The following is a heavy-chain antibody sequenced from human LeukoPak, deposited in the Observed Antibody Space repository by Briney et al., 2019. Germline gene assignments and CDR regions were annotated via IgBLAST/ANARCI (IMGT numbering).Heavy chain of an antibody. CDR2: IYPGDSDT. V-gene: IGHV5-51*01. CDR1: GYSFTSYW. Sequence: GESLKISCKGSGYSFTSYWIGWVRQMPGKGLEWMGIIYPGDSDTRYSPSFQGQVTISADKSISTAYLQWSSLKASDTAMYYCARVPCGGDCYSPYYFDYWGQGTLVTVSS. J-gene: IGHJ4*02. CDR3: ARVPCGGDCYSPYYFDY. D-gene: IGHD2-21*02.